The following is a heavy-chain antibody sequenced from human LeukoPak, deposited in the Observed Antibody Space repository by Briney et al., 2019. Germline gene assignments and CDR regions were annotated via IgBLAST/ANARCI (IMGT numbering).Heavy chain of an antibody. CDR1: GYSFASYW. Sequence: EESLKISCKGSGYSFASYWIGWVRQMPGKGLEWMGVIYPGDSDTRYSPSFQGQVTISADKSISTAYLQWSSLKASDTAMYYCARLREQQWLVPYYYYGLDVWGQGTTVTVSS. D-gene: IGHD6-19*01. CDR3: ARLREQQWLVPYYYYGLDV. J-gene: IGHJ6*02. V-gene: IGHV5-51*01. CDR2: IYPGDSDT.